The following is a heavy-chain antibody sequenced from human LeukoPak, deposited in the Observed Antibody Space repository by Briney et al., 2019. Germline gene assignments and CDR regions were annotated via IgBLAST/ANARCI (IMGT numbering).Heavy chain of an antibody. D-gene: IGHD6-6*01. CDR1: GFTFSSYW. J-gene: IGHJ3*01. CDR2: INSDGSRT. Sequence: GGSLRLSCAASGFTFSSYWMHWVRQAPGKGLVWVSRINSDGSRTTYADSVKGRFTISRDNAKNTLYLQMNSLRAEDTAVYYCASLLLCFGCSSSSDSFDVWGQGTMVTVSS. CDR3: ASLLLCFGCSSSSDSFDV. V-gene: IGHV3-74*01.